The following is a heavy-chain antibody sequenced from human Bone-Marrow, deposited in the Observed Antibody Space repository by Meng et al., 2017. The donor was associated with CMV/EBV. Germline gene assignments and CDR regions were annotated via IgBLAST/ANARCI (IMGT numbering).Heavy chain of an antibody. J-gene: IGHJ6*02. CDR3: AKPYYYESPSGMDV. D-gene: IGHD3-22*01. Sequence: GESLKISCAASGFSFNSYAMHWVRQAPGKGLEWVAFIRYDGSNTYYTDSVKGRFTISRDDSKNTLYLQMNSLRDEDTAVYYCAKPYYYESPSGMDVWGQGTTVTVSS. V-gene: IGHV3-30*02. CDR1: GFSFNSYA. CDR2: IRYDGSNT.